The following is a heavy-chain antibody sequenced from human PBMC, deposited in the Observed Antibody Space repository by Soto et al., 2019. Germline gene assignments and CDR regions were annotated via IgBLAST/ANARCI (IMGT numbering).Heavy chain of an antibody. J-gene: IGHJ4*01. CDR1: RLTFSNYG. V-gene: IGHV3-30*03. Sequence: GGSLRLSCVASRLTFSNYGMHWVRQAPGKGLEWVAVISYESISTVYRDSVRGRSTISRDNSRNTLYLHMNSLTPEDTAVYYCAREAGFSGTNCNVYFDYWGLGTLGTGSS. D-gene: IGHD1-20*01. CDR2: ISYESIST. CDR3: AREAGFSGTNCNVYFDY.